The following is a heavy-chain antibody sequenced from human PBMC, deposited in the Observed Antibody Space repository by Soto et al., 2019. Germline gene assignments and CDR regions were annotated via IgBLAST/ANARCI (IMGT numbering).Heavy chain of an antibody. V-gene: IGHV1-18*01. Sequence: QVPLLQSGAEVQKPGASVKVSCKASGYTFTNYGVSWVRQAPGQGLEWMGWISAQNGDTNYAQKLRDRVTVTIDTSTSTAYMDLRSLGSDDTAVYYCARSGYGNYYYYMDAWGKGTTVTVSS. CDR2: ISAQNGDT. CDR3: ARSGYGNYYYYMDA. D-gene: IGHD2-2*03. CDR1: GYTFTNYG. J-gene: IGHJ6*03.